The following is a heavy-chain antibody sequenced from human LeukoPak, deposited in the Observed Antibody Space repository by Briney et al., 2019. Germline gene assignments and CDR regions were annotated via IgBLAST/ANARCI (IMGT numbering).Heavy chain of an antibody. CDR1: GFTFNTFN. Sequence: GGSLRLSCAASGFTFNTFNMNGVRQAPGKGLEWVSSITSGGDYIYYADSVKGRFTTSRDNAKNSLSLQLNSLRVEDTAVYYCARGHYDVLAASYKWTPDYWGQGTLVTVSS. CDR3: ARGHYDVLAASYKWTPDY. D-gene: IGHD3-9*01. V-gene: IGHV3-21*01. CDR2: ITSGGDYI. J-gene: IGHJ4*02.